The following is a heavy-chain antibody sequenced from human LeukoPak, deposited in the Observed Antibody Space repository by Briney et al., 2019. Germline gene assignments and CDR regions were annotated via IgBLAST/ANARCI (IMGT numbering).Heavy chain of an antibody. V-gene: IGHV3-23*01. CDR1: GFTFSSYA. Sequence: GGSLRLSCAASGFTFSSYAMSWVRQAPGKGLEWVSAISGSGGGTYYADSVKGRFTISRDNSKNTLYLQMNSLRAEDTAVYYCARVSVIAATYGMDVWGQGTTVTVSS. D-gene: IGHD6-13*01. J-gene: IGHJ6*02. CDR3: ARVSVIAATYGMDV. CDR2: ISGSGGGT.